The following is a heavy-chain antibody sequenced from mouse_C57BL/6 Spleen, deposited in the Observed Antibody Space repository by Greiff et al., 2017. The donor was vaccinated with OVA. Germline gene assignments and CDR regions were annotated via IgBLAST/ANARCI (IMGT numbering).Heavy chain of an antibody. V-gene: IGHV14-1*01. CDR2: IYPGDGDT. J-gene: IGHJ4*01. CDR3: TTKTAQANPMDY. D-gene: IGHD3-2*02. Sequence: EVQLQESGAELARPGASVKLSCTASGFNIKDYYMHWVKQRPEQGLEWIGGIYPGDGDTYYDQKFQGKATLTADTSSNTAYLQLRSLTSEDTAVYYCTTKTAQANPMDYWGQGTSVTVSA. CDR1: GFNIKDYY.